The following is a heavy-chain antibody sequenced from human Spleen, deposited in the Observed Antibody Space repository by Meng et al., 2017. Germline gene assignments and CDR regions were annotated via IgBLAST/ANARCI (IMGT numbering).Heavy chain of an antibody. CDR3: ARAYYYDSSGPNWFDP. CDR1: GGTFSSYA. CDR2: IIPIFGTA. J-gene: IGHJ5*02. D-gene: IGHD3-22*01. Sequence: QGRLVQSGAEVKKPGSSVKVSCKASGGTFSSYASSWVRQAPGQGLEWMGGIIPIFGTANYAQKFQGRVTITADKSTSTAYMELSSLRSEDTAVYYCARAYYYDSSGPNWFDPWGQGTLVTVSS. V-gene: IGHV1-69*06.